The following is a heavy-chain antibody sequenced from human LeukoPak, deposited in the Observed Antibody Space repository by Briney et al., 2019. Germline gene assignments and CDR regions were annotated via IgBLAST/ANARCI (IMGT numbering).Heavy chain of an antibody. V-gene: IGHV1-2*02. CDR1: GHTFTRYY. CDR2: INPNSGGT. J-gene: IGHJ4*02. D-gene: IGHD3-10*01. Sequence: ASVKVSCKASGHTFTRYYMHWVRQAPGQGLEWMGWINPNSGGTNYAQKFQGRVTMTRDTSISTAYMELSRLRSDDTAVYYCARESLVRGGINFDYWGQGTLVTVSS. CDR3: ARESLVRGGINFDY.